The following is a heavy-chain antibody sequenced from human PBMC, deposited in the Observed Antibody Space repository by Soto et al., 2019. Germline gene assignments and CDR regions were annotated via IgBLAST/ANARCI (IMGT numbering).Heavy chain of an antibody. CDR2: IVVGSGNT. CDR3: AAVIYSNYDLYGMDV. Sequence: ASVKVSCKASGFTFTSSAVQWVRQARGQRLEWIGWIVVGSGNTNYAQKFQERVTITRDMSTSTAYMELSGLRSEDTAVYYCAAVIYSNYDLYGMDVWGQGTTVTVSS. V-gene: IGHV1-58*01. D-gene: IGHD4-4*01. J-gene: IGHJ6*02. CDR1: GFTFTSSA.